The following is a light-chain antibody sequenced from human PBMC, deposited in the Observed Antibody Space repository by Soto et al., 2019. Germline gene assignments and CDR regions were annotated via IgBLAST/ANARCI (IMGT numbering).Light chain of an antibody. CDR2: GAS. J-gene: IGKJ4*01. V-gene: IGKV3-20*01. Sequence: EIVLTQSPGTLSLSPGERATLSCRASQSVSSSYLAWYLQKPGQAPRLLIYGASSRATGIPDRFSGSGSGTDFTLTISRLEPEEFAVYYCHQYGSSPPTFGGGTKVEIK. CDR1: QSVSSSY. CDR3: HQYGSSPPT.